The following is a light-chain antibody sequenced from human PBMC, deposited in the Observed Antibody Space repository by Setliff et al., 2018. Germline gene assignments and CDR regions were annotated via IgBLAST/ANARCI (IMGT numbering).Light chain of an antibody. J-gene: IGKJ1*01. V-gene: IGKV1-9*01. CDR3: QQVHSYPRT. CDR2: AAS. Sequence: DIQLTQSPSFLSASVGDRVTITCRASQGISTFIAWYQQRPGKAPNLLMYAASTLQSGVPSRFSGSGSGTEFTLTISSLQPEDFATYYCQQVHSYPRTFGQGTKVDIK. CDR1: QGISTF.